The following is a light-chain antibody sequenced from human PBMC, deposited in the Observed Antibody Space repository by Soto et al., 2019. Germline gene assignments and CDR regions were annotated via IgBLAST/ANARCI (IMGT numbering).Light chain of an antibody. Sequence: QSVLTQPASVSGSLGQSITISCTGTSSDVGGYNYVSWYQQHPGKDPKVVIFEVTKRPSGVSSRFSGSKSGNTASLTVSGPQAEDEGDYYCSSYTSSSTVLFGGGTKLPAL. CDR1: SSDVGGYNY. V-gene: IGLV2-14*01. J-gene: IGLJ2*01. CDR2: EVT. CDR3: SSYTSSSTVL.